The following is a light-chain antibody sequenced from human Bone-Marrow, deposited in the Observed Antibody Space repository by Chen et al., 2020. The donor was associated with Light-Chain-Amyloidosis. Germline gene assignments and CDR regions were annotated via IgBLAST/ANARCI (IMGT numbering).Light chain of an antibody. CDR1: SSNIGINY. J-gene: IGLJ1*01. Sequence: QSVLPQPPSASGTPGQRVTLSCSGASSNIGINYLYWYQHFPGAAPKRLIHRNNQRPSGVPDRFSAAKSGTSAFLAISGRRSEDEADYCCAAWDGSLSGYVFGTGTKVIVL. CDR2: RNN. V-gene: IGLV1-47*01. CDR3: AAWDGSLSGYV.